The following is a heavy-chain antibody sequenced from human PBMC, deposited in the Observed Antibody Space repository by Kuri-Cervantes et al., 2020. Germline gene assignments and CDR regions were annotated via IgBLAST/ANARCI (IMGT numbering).Heavy chain of an antibody. CDR2: INPSGGST. D-gene: IGHD6-13*01. V-gene: IGHV1-46*01. Sequence: ASVKVSCKASGYTFTSYYMHWVRQAPGQGLEWMGIINPSGGSTSYAQKFQGRVTMTRDTSTSTVYMELSSLRSEDTAVYYCARKLVPGSGRDRNYYYGMDVWGQGTTVTVS. CDR1: GYTFTSYY. CDR3: ARKLVPGSGRDRNYYYGMDV. J-gene: IGHJ6*02.